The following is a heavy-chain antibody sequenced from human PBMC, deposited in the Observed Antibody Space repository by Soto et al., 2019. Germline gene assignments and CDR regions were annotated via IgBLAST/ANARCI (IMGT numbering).Heavy chain of an antibody. CDR2: INTNTGNP. CDR3: ARGGHYYDFWSGYYNGYYYGMDV. V-gene: IGHV7-4-1*01. D-gene: IGHD3-3*01. CDR1: GYTFTSYA. Sequence: ASVKVSCKASGYTFTSYAMNWVRQAPGQGLEWMGWINTNTGNPMFAQVFTGLFVFSLDTSVSTAYLQICSLKAEDTAVYYCARGGHYYDFWSGYYNGYYYGMDVWGQGTTVTVS. J-gene: IGHJ6*02.